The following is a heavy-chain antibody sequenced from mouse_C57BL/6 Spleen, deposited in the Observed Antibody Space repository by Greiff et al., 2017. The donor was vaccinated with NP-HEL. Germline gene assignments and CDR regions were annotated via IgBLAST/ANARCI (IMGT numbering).Heavy chain of an antibody. Sequence: VKLQQPGAELVMPGASVKLSCKASGYTFTSYWMHWVKQRPGQGLEWIGEIDPSDSYTNYNQKFKGKSTLTVDKSSSTAYMQLSSLTSEDSAVYYCARSVYYYGSSYDFDYWGQGTTLTVSS. CDR1: GYTFTSYW. CDR2: IDPSDSYT. J-gene: IGHJ2*01. CDR3: ARSVYYYGSSYDFDY. D-gene: IGHD1-1*01. V-gene: IGHV1-69*01.